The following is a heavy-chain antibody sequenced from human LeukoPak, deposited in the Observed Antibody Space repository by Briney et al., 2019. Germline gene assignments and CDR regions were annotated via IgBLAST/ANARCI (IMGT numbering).Heavy chain of an antibody. V-gene: IGHV4-61*02. Sequence: TASQTLSLTCTVSGGSISSDDYYWSWIRQPAGKGLEWIGRINTNGNTNYNPSLKSRVTISVDTSKKQFSLKLSSVTAADTAVYYCARHVGFITMVRGVINNNWFDPWGQGTLVTVSS. CDR3: ARHVGFITMVRGVINNNWFDP. D-gene: IGHD3-10*01. CDR1: GGSISSDDYY. CDR2: INTNGNT. J-gene: IGHJ5*02.